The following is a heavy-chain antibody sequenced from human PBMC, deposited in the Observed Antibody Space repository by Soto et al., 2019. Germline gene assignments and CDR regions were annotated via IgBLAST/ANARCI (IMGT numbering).Heavy chain of an antibody. CDR1: GGSISSYY. V-gene: IGHV4-59*01. Sequence: PSETLSLTCTVSGGSISSYYWSWIRQPPGKGLEWIGYIYYSGSTNYNPSLKSRVTISVDTSKNQFSLKLSSVTAADTAVYYCARGAYDYVWGSYRRYYFDYWGQGTLVTVSS. CDR2: IYYSGST. CDR3: ARGAYDYVWGSYRRYYFDY. J-gene: IGHJ4*02. D-gene: IGHD3-16*02.